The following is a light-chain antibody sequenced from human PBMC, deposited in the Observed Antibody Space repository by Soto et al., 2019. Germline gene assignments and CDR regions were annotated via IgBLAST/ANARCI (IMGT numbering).Light chain of an antibody. CDR2: GAS. Sequence: EIVLTQSPGTLSLSPGERGTLSCRASQSVSSNYLAWYQQKPGQAPRLLIYGASSRATGIPDRFSGSGSGTDFTLTISRLEPEDFAVYYCQHYNNWPHTFGQGTKLEI. CDR1: QSVSSNY. V-gene: IGKV3-20*01. CDR3: QHYNNWPHT. J-gene: IGKJ2*01.